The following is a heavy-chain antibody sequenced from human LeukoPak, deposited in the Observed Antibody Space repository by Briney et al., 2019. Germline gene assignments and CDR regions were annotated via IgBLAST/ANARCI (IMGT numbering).Heavy chain of an antibody. Sequence: AASVKVSCKSTGNSFTHYYLHWVRQAPGQGLEGVGWIHPNSGGTAYAQKFQGRVTMTRDTSISTVYMELSSLRSDDTAIYYCARPTVTAGWYFDLWGRGTLVTVSS. CDR2: IHPNSGGT. D-gene: IGHD4-17*01. CDR1: GNSFTHYY. V-gene: IGHV1-2*02. J-gene: IGHJ2*01. CDR3: ARPTVTAGWYFDL.